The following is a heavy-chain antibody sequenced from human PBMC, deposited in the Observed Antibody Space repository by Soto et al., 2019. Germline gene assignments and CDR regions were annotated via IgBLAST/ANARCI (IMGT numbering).Heavy chain of an antibody. Sequence: EVQLLESGGGVVQPGGSLKIPCVASGFKFKKFAKSWGRQASGEGLGWGPGLSCCGGSTSYADSVKGRFSIARDDSTNTLSLQMNNLRVEDTAQYYCAKADGEQWLLPHLDKWGQGTLVTVS. CDR2: LSCCGGST. J-gene: IGHJ4*02. CDR3: AKADGEQWLLPHLDK. D-gene: IGHD6-19*01. CDR1: GFKFKKFA. V-gene: IGHV3-23*01.